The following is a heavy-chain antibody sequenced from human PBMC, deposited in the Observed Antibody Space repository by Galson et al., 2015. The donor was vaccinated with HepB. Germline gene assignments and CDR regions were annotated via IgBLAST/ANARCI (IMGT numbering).Heavy chain of an antibody. CDR3: VRDKYSYGQFDS. Sequence: SLRPSCAASEFTFNIYPMHWVRQAPDKGLEWVAGISYDGSNEYYADSVRGRVTISRDNSKNTLYLQMNSLTAEDTALYYCVRDKYSYGQFDSWGHGTLVTVSA. D-gene: IGHD5-18*01. CDR1: EFTFNIYP. CDR2: ISYDGSNE. V-gene: IGHV3-30*04. J-gene: IGHJ4*01.